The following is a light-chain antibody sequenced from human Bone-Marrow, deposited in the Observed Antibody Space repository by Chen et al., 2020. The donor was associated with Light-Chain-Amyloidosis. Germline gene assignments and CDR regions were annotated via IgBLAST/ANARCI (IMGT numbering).Light chain of an antibody. Sequence: DIQMTQSPSSLSASVGDRVTITCQASQDIFKYLNWYQQQPGKAPKLLIYYASNLETGVPSRFSGSGSGTDFTFTITSLQPEDIATYYCQQYDNLPLFTFGPGTKVDIK. J-gene: IGKJ3*01. CDR1: QDIFKY. CDR2: YAS. CDR3: QQYDNLPLFT. V-gene: IGKV1-33*01.